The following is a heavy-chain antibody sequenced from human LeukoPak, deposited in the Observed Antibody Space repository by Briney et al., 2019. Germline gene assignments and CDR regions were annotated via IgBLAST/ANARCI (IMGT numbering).Heavy chain of an antibody. D-gene: IGHD4-17*01. CDR2: IYYSGST. Sequence: SETLSLTCTVSGGSISSGGYYWSWIRQHPGKGLEWIGYIYYSGSTYYNPSLKSRVTISVDTSKNQFSLKLSSVTAADTAVYYCARDDYGDYAIDYWGQGTLVTVSS. CDR3: ARDDYGDYAIDY. CDR1: GGSISSGGYY. J-gene: IGHJ4*02. V-gene: IGHV4-31*03.